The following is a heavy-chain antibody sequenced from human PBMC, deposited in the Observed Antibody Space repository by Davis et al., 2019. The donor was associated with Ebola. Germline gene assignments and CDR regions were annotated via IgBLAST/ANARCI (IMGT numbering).Heavy chain of an antibody. CDR3: ARAAYYYGSGVDY. CDR2: IYYSGST. D-gene: IGHD3-10*01. CDR1: GGSISSYY. V-gene: IGHV4-59*01. Sequence: MPSGTLSLTCTVSGGSISSYYWSWIRQPPGKGLEWIGYIYYSGSTNYNPSLKSRVTISVDTSKNQFSLKLSSVTAADTAVYYCARAAYYYGSGVDYWGQGTLVTVSS. J-gene: IGHJ4*02.